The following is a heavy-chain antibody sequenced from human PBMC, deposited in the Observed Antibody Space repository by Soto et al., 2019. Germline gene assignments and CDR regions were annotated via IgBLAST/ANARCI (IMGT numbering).Heavy chain of an antibody. Sequence: GGSLRLSCAASGFTFSDYYMSWIRQAPGKGLEWVSYISSSSSYTNYADSVKGRFTISRDNAKNSLYLQMNSLRAEDTAVYYCARDTIPTRYYYDSSGYYYAPYYYYGMDVWGQGTTVTVSS. J-gene: IGHJ6*02. CDR1: GFTFSDYY. CDR2: ISSSSSYT. V-gene: IGHV3-11*06. D-gene: IGHD3-22*01. CDR3: ARDTIPTRYYYDSSGYYYAPYYYYGMDV.